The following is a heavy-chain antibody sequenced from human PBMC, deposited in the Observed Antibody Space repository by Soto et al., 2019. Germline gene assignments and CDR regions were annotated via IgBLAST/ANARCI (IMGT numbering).Heavy chain of an antibody. CDR3: ARAPGVDSSGHLSGMDV. J-gene: IGHJ6*02. D-gene: IGHD3-22*01. V-gene: IGHV4-31*11. Sequence: SETLSLTCAVSGGSISSGGYSWSWIRQHPGKGLEWIGYIYYRGSTYYNPSLKSRVTISVDTSKNQFSLKLSSVTAADTAVYYWARAPGVDSSGHLSGMDVWGQGTTVTVSS. CDR1: GGSISSGGYS. CDR2: IYYRGST.